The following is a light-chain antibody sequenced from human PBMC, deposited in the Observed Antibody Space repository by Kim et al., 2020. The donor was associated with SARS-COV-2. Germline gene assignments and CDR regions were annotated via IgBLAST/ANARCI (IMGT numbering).Light chain of an antibody. CDR3: QKYNSAPRT. V-gene: IGKV1-27*01. Sequence: SASVGDRVTITCRASQGISKYLAWYQQKPGKVPKLLIYAASTLQSGVPSRFSGSGSGTDFTLTISSLQPEDVATYYCQKYNSAPRTFGQGTKLEI. J-gene: IGKJ2*01. CDR2: AAS. CDR1: QGISKY.